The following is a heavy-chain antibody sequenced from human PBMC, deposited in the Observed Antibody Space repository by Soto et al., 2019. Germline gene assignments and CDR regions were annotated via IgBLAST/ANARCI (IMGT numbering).Heavy chain of an antibody. V-gene: IGHV3-7*01. Sequence: EVQLVESGGGLVQPGGSLRLSCAASGFTFSSHGMSWVRQAPGKGLEWVANIKQDGSEKYYVDSVKGRFTISRDNAKHSLYLQMNSLRAEDMGVYYCAGVMSTFNHDAFDIWGQGTMVTVSS. CDR1: GFTFSSHG. J-gene: IGHJ3*02. CDR3: AGVMSTFNHDAFDI. D-gene: IGHD2-8*01. CDR2: IKQDGSEK.